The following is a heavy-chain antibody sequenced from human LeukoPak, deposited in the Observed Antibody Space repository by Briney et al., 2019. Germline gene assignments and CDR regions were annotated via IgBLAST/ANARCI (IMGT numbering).Heavy chain of an antibody. CDR1: GGSISSYY. CDR3: ARDQYYYDSSGYYRFDS. J-gene: IGHJ4*02. CDR2: IHNSGST. D-gene: IGHD3-22*01. V-gene: IGHV4-4*07. Sequence: SETLSLTCTVSGGSISSYYWSWIRQPAGKGLEWIGGIHNSGSTSYNPSLKSRVTMSVDTSKNQFSLKLSSVTAADMAVYYCARDQYYYDSSGYYRFDSWGQGTLVTVSS.